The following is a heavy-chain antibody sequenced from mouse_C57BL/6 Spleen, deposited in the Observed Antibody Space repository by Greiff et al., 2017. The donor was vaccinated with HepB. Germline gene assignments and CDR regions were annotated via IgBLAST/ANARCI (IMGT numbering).Heavy chain of an antibody. J-gene: IGHJ4*01. CDR2: IYPGDGDT. V-gene: IGHV1-80*01. D-gene: IGHD4-1*01. Sequence: VQLQQSGAELVKPGASVKISCKASGYAFSSYWMNWVKQRPGKGLEWIGQIYPGDGDTNYNGKFKGKATLTADKSSSTAYMQLSSLTSEDSAVYFCARSWLTGTLNYAMDYWGQGTSVTVSS. CDR1: GYAFSSYW. CDR3: ARSWLTGTLNYAMDY.